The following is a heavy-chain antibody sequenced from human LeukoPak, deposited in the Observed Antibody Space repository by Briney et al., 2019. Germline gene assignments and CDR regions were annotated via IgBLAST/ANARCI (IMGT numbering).Heavy chain of an antibody. CDR1: GFSLTTSGVG. V-gene: IGHV2-5*02. J-gene: IGHJ1*01. CDR2: IYWDDDK. CDR3: AQRPCSGSGCYMYFHH. Sequence: SGPTLVNPTQTLTLTCTFSGFSLTTSGVGVGWIRQPPGKALEWLALIYWDDDKRYSPSLKSRLTITKDTSKNQVVLTMTNMDPVDTATYYCAQRPCSGSGCYMYFHHWGQGTLVTVSS. D-gene: IGHD2-2*02.